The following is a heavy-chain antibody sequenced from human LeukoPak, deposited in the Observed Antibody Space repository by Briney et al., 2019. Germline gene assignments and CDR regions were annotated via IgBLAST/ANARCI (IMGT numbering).Heavy chain of an antibody. D-gene: IGHD1-26*01. CDR3: ARDSGAHSSLNYGMDV. CDR2: IIPIFGTA. CDR1: GGTFSSYA. Sequence: SVKVSCRASGGTFSSYAISWVRQAPGQGLEWMGGIIPIFGTANYAQKFQGRVTITADESTSTAYMELSSLRSEDTAVYYCARDSGAHSSLNYGMDVWGQGTTVTVSS. V-gene: IGHV1-69*13. J-gene: IGHJ6*02.